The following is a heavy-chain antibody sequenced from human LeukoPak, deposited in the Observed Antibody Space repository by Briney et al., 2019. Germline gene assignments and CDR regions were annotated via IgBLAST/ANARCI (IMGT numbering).Heavy chain of an antibody. Sequence: KPSETLSLTCTVSGASITTYYWTWIRQPPGKGLEWIGYIYHSGSTNYNPSLKSRVTISLDTSRNQFSLRLSSVTAADTAVYFCAREYSTSSEGDYFDYWGQGSLVTVSP. V-gene: IGHV4-59*01. D-gene: IGHD6-6*01. CDR3: AREYSTSSEGDYFDY. J-gene: IGHJ4*02. CDR1: GASITTYY. CDR2: IYHSGST.